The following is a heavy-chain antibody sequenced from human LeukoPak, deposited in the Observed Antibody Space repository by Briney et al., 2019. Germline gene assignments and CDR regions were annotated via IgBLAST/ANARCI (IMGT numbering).Heavy chain of an antibody. D-gene: IGHD3-10*01. CDR1: GFTFSSYA. CDR2: ISYDGSNK. J-gene: IGHJ4*02. Sequence: GGSLRLSCAVSGFTFSSYAMHWVRQAPGKGLEWVAVISYDGSNKYYADSVKGRFTISRDNSKNTLYLQMNSLRAEDTAVYYCARVSRFGELLNYYFDYWGQGTLVTVSS. V-gene: IGHV3-30-3*01. CDR3: ARVSRFGELLNYYFDY.